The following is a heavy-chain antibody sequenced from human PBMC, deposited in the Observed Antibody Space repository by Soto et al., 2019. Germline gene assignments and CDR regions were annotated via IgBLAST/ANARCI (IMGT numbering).Heavy chain of an antibody. CDR1: GDSVSSNSAA. J-gene: IGHJ6*02. CDR2: TYYRSKWYN. D-gene: IGHD3-3*01. Sequence: LSLTCSLSGDSVSSNSAAWNWIRQSPSRGLEWLARTYYRSKWYNDYAVSVKSRITINPDTSKDQFSLQLNSVTPEDTAVYYCARAGWRGYGMDVWGQGTTVTVSS. V-gene: IGHV6-1*01. CDR3: ARAGWRGYGMDV.